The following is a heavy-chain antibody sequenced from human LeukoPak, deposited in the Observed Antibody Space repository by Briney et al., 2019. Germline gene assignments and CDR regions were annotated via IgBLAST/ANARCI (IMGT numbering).Heavy chain of an antibody. CDR3: ARYARADAFDI. V-gene: IGHV4-30-4*07. J-gene: IGHJ3*02. CDR1: GGSISSGGYS. CDR2: IYYSGST. Sequence: PSETLSLTCAVSGGSISSGGYSWSWIRQPPGKGLEWIGYIYYSGSTYYNPSLKSRVTISVDTSKNQFSLKLSSVTAADTAVYYCARYARADAFDIWGQGTMVTVSS.